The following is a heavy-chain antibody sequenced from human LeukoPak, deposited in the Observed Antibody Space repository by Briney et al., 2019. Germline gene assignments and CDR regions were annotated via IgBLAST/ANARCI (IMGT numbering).Heavy chain of an antibody. D-gene: IGHD5-18*01. Sequence: GGSLRLSCAASGFTFSSYWMHWVRQAPGKGLVWVSRISPDGSVTNYADSVKGRFTISRDNTKNTLYLQMSSPRAEDMAVYYCARGSRGSICGNFDYWGLGTLVTVSS. V-gene: IGHV3-74*01. J-gene: IGHJ4*02. CDR2: ISPDGSVT. CDR1: GFTFSSYW. CDR3: ARGSRGSICGNFDY.